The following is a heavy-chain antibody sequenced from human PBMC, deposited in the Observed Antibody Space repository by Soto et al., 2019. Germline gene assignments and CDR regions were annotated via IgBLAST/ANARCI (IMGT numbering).Heavy chain of an antibody. Sequence: SVKVSCKASGGTFSSYAISWVRQAPGQGLEWMGVIIPIFGTANYAQKFQGRVTITADESTSTAYMELSSLRSEDTAVHYCARVCVQVLWLPDYWGQGTLVTVSS. D-gene: IGHD6-19*01. CDR2: IIPIFGTA. CDR3: ARVCVQVLWLPDY. CDR1: GGTFSSYA. J-gene: IGHJ4*02. V-gene: IGHV1-69*13.